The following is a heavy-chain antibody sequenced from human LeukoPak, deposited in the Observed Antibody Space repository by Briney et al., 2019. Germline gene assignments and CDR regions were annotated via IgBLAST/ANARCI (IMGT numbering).Heavy chain of an antibody. CDR2: INSDGSST. J-gene: IGHJ6*03. D-gene: IGHD3/OR15-3a*01. CDR1: GSTFSGYW. CDR3: ARHLEKDFWTGIYKDYYYYYMDV. V-gene: IGHV3-74*01. Sequence: GGSLRLSCAASGSTFSGYWTHWVRQAPGKGLVWVSRINSDGSSTSYADSVKGRFTISRDNAKNTLYLQMNSLRAEDTAVYYCARHLEKDFWTGIYKDYYYYYMDVWGKGTTVTVSS.